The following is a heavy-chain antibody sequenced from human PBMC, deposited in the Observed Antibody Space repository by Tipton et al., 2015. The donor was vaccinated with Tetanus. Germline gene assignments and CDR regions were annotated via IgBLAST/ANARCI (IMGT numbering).Heavy chain of an antibody. J-gene: IGHJ2*01. D-gene: IGHD3-9*01. Sequence: VQLVQSGAEVKKPGESLKISCKPSGYNFTIYWIGWVRQMPGRGLEWMGVVNPTDYQTSYNPSFEGQVTISADRSMNTAYLQWSSLQTSDTAMYFCARRRSAILSGSYHWYFDIWGRGTLVTVSS. V-gene: IGHV5-51*01. CDR1: GYNFTIYW. CDR3: ARRRSAILSGSYHWYFDI. CDR2: VNPTDYQT.